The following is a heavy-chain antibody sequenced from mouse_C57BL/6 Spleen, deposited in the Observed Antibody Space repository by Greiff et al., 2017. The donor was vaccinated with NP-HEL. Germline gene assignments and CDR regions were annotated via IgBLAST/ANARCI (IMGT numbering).Heavy chain of an antibody. CDR2: IYPGDGDT. CDR3: ARLQKGFDY. CDR1: GYAFSSSW. J-gene: IGHJ2*01. Sequence: QVQLQQSGPELVKPGASVKISCKASGYAFSSSWMNWVKQRPGKGLEWIGRIYPGDGDTNYNGKFKGKATLTADKSSSTAYMQLSSLTSEDSAVYFCARLQKGFDYWGQGTTLTVSS. V-gene: IGHV1-82*01.